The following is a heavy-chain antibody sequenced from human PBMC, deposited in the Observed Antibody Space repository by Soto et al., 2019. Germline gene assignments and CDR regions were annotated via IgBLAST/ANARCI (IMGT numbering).Heavy chain of an antibody. CDR2: ISYDGNNK. CDR1: GFTFSSYD. V-gene: IGHV3-30*18. J-gene: IGHJ4*02. CDR3: AKDHDVWESYRIDY. Sequence: QVQLVESGGGVVQPGRSLRLSCAASGFTFSSYDMHWVRQAPGKGLEWVAVISYDGNNKYYADSVKGRFTISRDNSKNPLDLQMNSLSAEDTAVYYCAKDHDVWESYRIDYWGQGTLVTVSS. D-gene: IGHD3-16*02.